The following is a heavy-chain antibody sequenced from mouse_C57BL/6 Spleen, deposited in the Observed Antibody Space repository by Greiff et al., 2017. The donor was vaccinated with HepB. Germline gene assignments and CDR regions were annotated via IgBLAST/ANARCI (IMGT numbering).Heavy chain of an antibody. V-gene: IGHV2-2*01. D-gene: IGHD1-1*01. CDR2: IWSGGST. CDR3: ASLYGSSYDWYFDV. CDR1: GFSLTSYG. Sequence: QVQLQQSGPGLVQPSQSLSITCTVSGFSLTSYGVHWVRQSPGKGLEWLGVIWSGGSTDYNAAFISRLSISKDNSKSQVFFKMNSLQADDTAIYYCASLYGSSYDWYFDVWGTGTTVTVSS. J-gene: IGHJ1*03.